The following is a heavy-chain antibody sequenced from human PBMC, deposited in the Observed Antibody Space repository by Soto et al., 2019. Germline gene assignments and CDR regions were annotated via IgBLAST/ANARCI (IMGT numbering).Heavy chain of an antibody. J-gene: IGHJ4*02. V-gene: IGHV4-34*01. Sequence: SETLSLTCAVYGGSFSGYYWSWIRQPPGKGLEWIGEINHSGSTNYNPSLKSRVTISVDTSKNQFSLKLSSVTAADTAVYYCARRAVAADYWGQGTLVTVSS. CDR2: INHSGST. CDR3: ARRAVAADY. D-gene: IGHD6-19*01. CDR1: GGSFSGYY.